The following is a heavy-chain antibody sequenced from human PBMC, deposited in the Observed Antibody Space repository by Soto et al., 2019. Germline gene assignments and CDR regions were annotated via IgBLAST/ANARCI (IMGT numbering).Heavy chain of an antibody. CDR3: AVLVGATSSDY. CDR1: GFSFKGYF. CDR2: INSASGGT. D-gene: IGHD1-26*01. J-gene: IGHJ4*02. V-gene: IGHV1-2*02. Sequence: QVQLVQSGAEVKKPGASIKVSCKASGFSFKGYFMHWVRQAPGQGLEWMGWINSASGGTSYAQKFQGRVTMTSDTSITTAYMELSSLRSGDTAVYYCAVLVGATSSDYWGPGTLVTVSS.